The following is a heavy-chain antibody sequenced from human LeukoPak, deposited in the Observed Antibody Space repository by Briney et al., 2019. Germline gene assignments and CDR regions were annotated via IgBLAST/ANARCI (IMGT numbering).Heavy chain of an antibody. V-gene: IGHV1-69*13. Sequence: GASVKVSCKASGGTFSSYAISWVRQAPGQGLEWMGGIIPIFGTANYAQKFQGRVTITADESTSTAYMELSSLRSEDTAVYYCARDPYDSSGHAPWTFGIPLRAFDIWGQGTMVTVSS. CDR2: IIPIFGTA. J-gene: IGHJ3*02. CDR1: GGTFSSYA. CDR3: ARDPYDSSGHAPWTFGIPLRAFDI. D-gene: IGHD3-22*01.